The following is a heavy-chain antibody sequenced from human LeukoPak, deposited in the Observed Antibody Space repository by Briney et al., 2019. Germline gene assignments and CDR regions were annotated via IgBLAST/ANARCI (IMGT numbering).Heavy chain of an antibody. V-gene: IGHV3-23*01. J-gene: IGHJ6*02. Sequence: TGGSLRLSCAASGFTFSSYAMSWVRQAPGKGLEWVSAISDSGGITFYADSVKGRFTISRDNSKNTLYLQMNSLRAEDTAVYYCASPFWSGYYQAMDVWGQGTTVTVSS. D-gene: IGHD3-3*01. CDR2: ISDSGGIT. CDR1: GFTFSSYA. CDR3: ASPFWSGYYQAMDV.